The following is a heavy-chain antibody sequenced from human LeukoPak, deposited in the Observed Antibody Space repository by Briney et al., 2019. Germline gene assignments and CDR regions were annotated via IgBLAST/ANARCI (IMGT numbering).Heavy chain of an antibody. D-gene: IGHD6-13*01. J-gene: IGHJ1*01. CDR1: GGSISSGSYY. Sequence: PSETLSLTCTVSGGSISSGSYYWSWIRQPAGKGLEWIGRIYTSGCTNYNPSLKSRVTISVDTSKNQFSLKLSSVTAADTAVYYCAREPSSSSWGQYFQHWGQGTLVTVSS. CDR2: IYTSGCT. V-gene: IGHV4-61*02. CDR3: AREPSSSSWGQYFQH.